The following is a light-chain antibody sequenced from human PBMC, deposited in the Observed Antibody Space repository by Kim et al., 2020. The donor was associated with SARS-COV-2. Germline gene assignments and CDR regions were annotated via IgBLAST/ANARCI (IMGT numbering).Light chain of an antibody. CDR3: QVWDSSSDHPVV. J-gene: IGLJ2*01. CDR1: NIGSKS. Sequence: PGMTARITCGGNNIGSKSVHWYQRKPGQAPVLVIYYDSDRPSGIPERFSGSNSGNTATLTISRVEAGDEADYYCQVWDSSSDHPVVFGGGTQLTVL. V-gene: IGLV3-21*04. CDR2: YDS.